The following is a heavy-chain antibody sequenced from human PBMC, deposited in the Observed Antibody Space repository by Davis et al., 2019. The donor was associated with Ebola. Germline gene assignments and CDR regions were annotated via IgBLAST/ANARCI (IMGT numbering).Heavy chain of an antibody. CDR1: GFTFSSYS. CDR3: ARENVVVPAAMDYYYYYYMDV. Sequence: GGSLRLSCAASGFTFSSYSMNWVRQAPGKGLEWVSSISSSSSYIYYADSVKGRFTISRDNAKNSLYLQMNSLRAEDTAVYYCARENVVVPAAMDYYYYYYMDVWGKGTTVTVSS. CDR2: ISSSSSYI. V-gene: IGHV3-21*01. J-gene: IGHJ6*03. D-gene: IGHD2-2*01.